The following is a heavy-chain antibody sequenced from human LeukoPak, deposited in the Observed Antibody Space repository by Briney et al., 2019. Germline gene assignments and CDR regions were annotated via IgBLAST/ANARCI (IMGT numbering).Heavy chain of an antibody. J-gene: IGHJ4*02. D-gene: IGHD6-19*01. CDR3: ARVVAVAGPDY. CDR1: GFIFSSYS. Sequence: GGSLRLSCAASGFIFSSYSMNWVRQAPGKGLEWVSSISSSSSYIYYADSVKGRFTISRDNAKNSLYLQMNSLRAEDTAVYYCARVVAVAGPDYWGQGTLVTVSS. V-gene: IGHV3-21*01. CDR2: ISSSSSYI.